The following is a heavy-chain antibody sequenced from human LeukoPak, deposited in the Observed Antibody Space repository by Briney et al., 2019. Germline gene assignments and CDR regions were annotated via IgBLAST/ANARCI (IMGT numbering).Heavy chain of an antibody. CDR2: IIWSGGST. J-gene: IGHJ4*01. CDR1: GFTFDDYG. D-gene: IGHD3-10*01. CDR3: ARDDYGSGSWNDY. V-gene: IGHV3-20*04. Sequence: PGGSLRLSCAASGFTFDDYGMSWVRQAPGKGLEWVSGIIWSGGSTGYADSVKGRFTISRVNAKNSLYSQMNSLRAEDTALYYCARDDYGSGSWNDYWGQGTLVTVSS.